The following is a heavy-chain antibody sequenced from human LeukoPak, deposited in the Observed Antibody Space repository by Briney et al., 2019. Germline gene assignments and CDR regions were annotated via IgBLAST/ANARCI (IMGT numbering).Heavy chain of an antibody. Sequence: SETLSLTCAVYGGSFSGYYWSWIRQPPGKGLEWIGEINHSGSTSYNPSLKSRVTISVDTSKNQFSLKLSSVTAADTAVYYCARGVTWSGYKLDYWGQGTLVTVSS. CDR2: INHSGST. CDR1: GGSFSGYY. CDR3: ARGVTWSGYKLDY. D-gene: IGHD3-3*01. V-gene: IGHV4-34*01. J-gene: IGHJ4*02.